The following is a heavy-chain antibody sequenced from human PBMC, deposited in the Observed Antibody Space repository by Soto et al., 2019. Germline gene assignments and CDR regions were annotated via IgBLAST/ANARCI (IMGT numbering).Heavy chain of an antibody. Sequence: EVQLVESGGGLVHPGGSLILSCAASGFTFSTYHMNWVRQAPGKGLEWVSYIHSGGSRIYYADSVKGRFTISRDNAKNSLYLQMHSQRAEETAVYYCARDGSKVNNNYHYALDVWGQGTTVTVSS. CDR1: GFTFSTYH. CDR3: ARDGSKVNNNYHYALDV. CDR2: IHSGGSRI. V-gene: IGHV3-48*03. J-gene: IGHJ6*02. D-gene: IGHD2-21*01.